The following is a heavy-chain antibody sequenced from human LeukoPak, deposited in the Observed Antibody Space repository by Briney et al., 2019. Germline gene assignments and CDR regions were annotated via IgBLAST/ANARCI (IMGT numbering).Heavy chain of an antibody. CDR3: ARDLSMARGIGY. V-gene: IGHV3-72*01. D-gene: IGHD3-10*01. Sequence: GGSLRLSCAASGFSFSSYALHWVRQAPGKGLEWIGRIRNKANGHTTEYAASVKGRFTIAREDSKNTLYLQMNNLRSDDTAVFFCARDLSMARGIGYWGQGTLVTVSS. J-gene: IGHJ4*02. CDR2: IRNKANGHTT. CDR1: GFSFSSYA.